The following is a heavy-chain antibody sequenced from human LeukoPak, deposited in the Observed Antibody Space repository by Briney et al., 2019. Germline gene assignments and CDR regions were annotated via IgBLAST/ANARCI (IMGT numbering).Heavy chain of an antibody. CDR2: IKPDGSER. D-gene: IGHD5-18*01. Sequence: GGSLRLPCAPSGFTFNTYWMSWVRQAPGKGLEWVANIKPDGSERHYVDSVKDRFTISRDNAKNSLSLQMNGLRADDTAVYYCARSGYTYGWDYWGRGTLVTVSS. V-gene: IGHV3-7*01. CDR1: GFTFNTYW. CDR3: ARSGYTYGWDY. J-gene: IGHJ4*02.